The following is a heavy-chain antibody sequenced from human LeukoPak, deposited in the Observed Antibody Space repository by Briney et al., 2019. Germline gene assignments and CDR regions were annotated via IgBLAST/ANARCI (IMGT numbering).Heavy chain of an antibody. CDR1: GYSISGGYY. V-gene: IGHV4-38-2*02. Sequence: PSETLSLTCIVSGYSISGGYYWDWIRQPPGKGLEWIGSIYHSGITYYNPSLKSRVTISVDTSKNNFSLTLNSVTAADTAVYYCARSLDYYDSSGQNYWGQGTLVTVSS. J-gene: IGHJ4*02. CDR2: IYHSGIT. D-gene: IGHD3-22*01. CDR3: ARSLDYYDSSGQNY.